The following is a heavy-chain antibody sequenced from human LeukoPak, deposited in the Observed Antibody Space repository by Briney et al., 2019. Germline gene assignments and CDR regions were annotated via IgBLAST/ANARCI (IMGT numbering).Heavy chain of an antibody. CDR1: GFIFSNAW. V-gene: IGHV3-23*01. J-gene: IGHJ1*01. CDR3: AFPSLGYCSGGSCYWFGHFFQH. CDR2: ISGSGGST. D-gene: IGHD2-15*01. Sequence: GGSLRLSCAASGFIFSNAWMNWVRQAPGKGLEWVSAISGSGGSTYYADSVKGRFTISRDNSKNTLYLQMNSLRAEDTAVYYCAFPSLGYCSGGSCYWFGHFFQHWGQGTLVTVSS.